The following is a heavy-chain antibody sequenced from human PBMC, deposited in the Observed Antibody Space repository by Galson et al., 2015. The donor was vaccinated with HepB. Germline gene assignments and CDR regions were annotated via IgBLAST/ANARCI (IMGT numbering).Heavy chain of an antibody. CDR3: ARENYDILTGYYY. Sequence: SLRLSCAASGFTFSSYSMNWVRQAPGKGLEWVSSISSSSSYIYYADSVKGRFTISRDNAKNSLYLQMNSLRAEDTAVYYCARENYDILTGYYYWGQGTLVTVSS. D-gene: IGHD3-9*01. CDR2: ISSSSSYI. CDR1: GFTFSSYS. J-gene: IGHJ4*02. V-gene: IGHV3-21*01.